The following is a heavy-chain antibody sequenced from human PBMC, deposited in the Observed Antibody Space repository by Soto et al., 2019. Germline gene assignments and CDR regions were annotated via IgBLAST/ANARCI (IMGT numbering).Heavy chain of an antibody. CDR1: GVSVVSSSW. Sequence: SETLSLTCDVSGVSVVSSSWWNWVRQSPGKGLEWVGEVYLTGTTRYNPSLKGRVSISIDKSKNQVSLTLNSVAAADAAVYYCARGFQYWLPTFDWGQGIRVTVSS. CDR3: ARGFQYWLPTFD. D-gene: IGHD2-8*02. J-gene: IGHJ4*02. V-gene: IGHV4-4*02. CDR2: VYLTGTT.